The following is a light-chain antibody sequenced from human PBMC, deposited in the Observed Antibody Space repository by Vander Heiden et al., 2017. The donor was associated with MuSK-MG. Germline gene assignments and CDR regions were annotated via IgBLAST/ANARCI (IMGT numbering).Light chain of an antibody. J-gene: IGKJ1*01. CDR3: QEYLTSATG. CDR2: KAS. V-gene: IGKV1-5*03. CDR1: QSISIW. Sequence: DIQMTPSPSTQSASLGDRVTITCRASQSISIWVAWHQQKPGKAPKLLMYKASNLESGVPSRFSGSGSGTEFTLTISSLQPDDLATYYCQEYLTSATGFGHGTKVELK.